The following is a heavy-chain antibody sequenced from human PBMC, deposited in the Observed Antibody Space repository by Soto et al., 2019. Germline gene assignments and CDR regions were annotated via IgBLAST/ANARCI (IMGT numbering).Heavy chain of an antibody. Sequence: QVQLVQSGAEVKKPGSSVKVSCKASGGTFSSYAISWVRQAPGQGLEWMGGIIPIFGPAKYAQKFQGRGTITADESPSTAYLELSSLRSEDTAVYYCARKVATIMGWFDPWGQGTLVTVSS. V-gene: IGHV1-69*12. CDR3: ARKVATIMGWFDP. D-gene: IGHD5-12*01. CDR1: GGTFSSYA. CDR2: IIPIFGPA. J-gene: IGHJ5*02.